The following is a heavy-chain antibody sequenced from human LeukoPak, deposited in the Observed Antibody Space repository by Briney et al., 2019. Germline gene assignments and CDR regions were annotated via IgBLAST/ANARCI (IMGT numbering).Heavy chain of an antibody. Sequence: ASVKVSCKASGYTSTGYYMHWVRQAPGQGLEWMGWINPNSGGTNYAQKFQGRVTMTRDTSISTAYMELSSLISEDTAVYYCARAIRNQLLSDHWGPGTLVTVSS. V-gene: IGHV1-2*02. CDR3: ARAIRNQLLSDH. J-gene: IGHJ4*02. CDR1: GYTSTGYY. D-gene: IGHD2-2*01. CDR2: INPNSGGT.